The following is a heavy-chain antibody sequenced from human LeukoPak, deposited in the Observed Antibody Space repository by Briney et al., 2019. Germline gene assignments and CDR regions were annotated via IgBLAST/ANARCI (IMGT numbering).Heavy chain of an antibody. CDR3: ARSLWWYPEDAFDI. Sequence: SSVKVSCKASGGTSSSYAISWVRQAPGQGLEWMGGIIPIFGTANYAQKFQGRVTITTDESTSTAYMELSSLRSEDTAVYYCARSLWWYPEDAFDIWGQGTMVTVSS. CDR1: GGTSSSYA. V-gene: IGHV1-69*05. CDR2: IIPIFGTA. D-gene: IGHD4-23*01. J-gene: IGHJ3*02.